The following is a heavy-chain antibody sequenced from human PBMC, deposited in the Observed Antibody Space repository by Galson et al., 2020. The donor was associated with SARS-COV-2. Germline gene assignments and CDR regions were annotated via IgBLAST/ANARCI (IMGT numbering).Heavy chain of an antibody. CDR3: ARAGKEYYRGYCSGGSCSKGAFDI. CDR1: GYTFTSYG. Sequence: ASVKVSCKASGYTFTSYGISWVRQAPGQGLEWMGWISAYNGNTNYAQKLQGRVTMTTDTSTSTAYMELRSLRSDDTAVYYCARAGKEYYRGYCSGGSCSKGAFDIWGQGTMVTVSS. CDR2: ISAYNGNT. J-gene: IGHJ3*02. V-gene: IGHV1-18*04. D-gene: IGHD2-15*01.